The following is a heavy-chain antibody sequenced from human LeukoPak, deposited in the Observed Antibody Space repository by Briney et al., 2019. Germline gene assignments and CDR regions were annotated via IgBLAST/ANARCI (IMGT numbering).Heavy chain of an antibody. Sequence: GESLQISCKGSGYSFTSYWIGWVRQMPGKGLEWMGIIYPGDSDTRYSPSFQGQVTISADKSISTAYLQWSSLKASDTAMYYCARLRLRFLEWSSATDNWFDPWGQGTLVTVSS. D-gene: IGHD3-3*01. CDR1: GYSFTSYW. J-gene: IGHJ5*02. CDR3: ARLRLRFLEWSSATDNWFDP. CDR2: IYPGDSDT. V-gene: IGHV5-51*01.